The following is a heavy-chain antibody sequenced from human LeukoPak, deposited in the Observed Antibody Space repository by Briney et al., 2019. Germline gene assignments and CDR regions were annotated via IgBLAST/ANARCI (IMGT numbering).Heavy chain of an antibody. J-gene: IGHJ4*02. V-gene: IGHV1-18*01. CDR1: GYTFTSYD. Sequence: ASVKVSCKASGYTFTSYDISLVRLAPAPGLEWKGWISVNNGNTNYAQKLQGRVTMTRDTSISTAYMELSRLRSDDTAVYYCVRDRTKYCSSTSCPLDYWGQGTLVTVSS. D-gene: IGHD2-2*01. CDR2: ISVNNGNT. CDR3: VRDRTKYCSSTSCPLDY.